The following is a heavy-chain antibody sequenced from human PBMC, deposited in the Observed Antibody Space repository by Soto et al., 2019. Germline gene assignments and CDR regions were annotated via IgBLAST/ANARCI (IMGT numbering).Heavy chain of an antibody. CDR2: IWGDGSNK. CDR1: GSTFSSYG. Sequence: GGSLRLSCAASGSTFSSYGMHWVRQAPGKGLEWVAVIWGDGSNKYYADSVKGRFTISRDNSKNTLYLQMNSLRAEDTAVYYCAKDSRYSGYVRAFDIWGQGTMVTVSS. V-gene: IGHV3-33*06. CDR3: AKDSRYSGYVRAFDI. D-gene: IGHD5-12*01. J-gene: IGHJ3*02.